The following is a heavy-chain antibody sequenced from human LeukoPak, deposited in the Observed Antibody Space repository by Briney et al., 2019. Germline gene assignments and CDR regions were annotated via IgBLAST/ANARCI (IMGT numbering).Heavy chain of an antibody. CDR2: IDASGAYT. CDR1: GFTFSTYP. CDR3: AKCRSLSPAAAIHY. J-gene: IGHJ4*02. D-gene: IGHD2-2*01. Sequence: GGSLRLSCAASGFTFSTYPMGWVRQAPGKGLEWVSSIDASGAYTYYADSVKGRFTISRDNSENTLYLQMNSLRADDTAVYYCAKCRSLSPAAAIHYWGQGTLVTVSS. V-gene: IGHV3-23*01.